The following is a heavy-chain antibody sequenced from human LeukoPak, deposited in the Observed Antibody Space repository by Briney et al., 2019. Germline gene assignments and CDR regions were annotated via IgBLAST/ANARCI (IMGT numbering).Heavy chain of an antibody. Sequence: SETLSLTCTVSGGSISTYYWSWIRQPPGKGLEWIGYIYYSGSTNYNPSLKSRVTMSVDTSKNQFSLELSSVTAADTAVYYCTRHLRTFWGIDYWGQGTLVTVSS. CDR1: GGSISTYY. D-gene: IGHD7-27*01. J-gene: IGHJ4*02. CDR3: TRHLRTFWGIDY. CDR2: IYYSGST. V-gene: IGHV4-59*08.